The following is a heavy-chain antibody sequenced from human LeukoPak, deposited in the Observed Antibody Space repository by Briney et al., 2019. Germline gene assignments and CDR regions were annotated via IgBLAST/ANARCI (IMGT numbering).Heavy chain of an antibody. D-gene: IGHD4-23*01. J-gene: IGHJ4*02. V-gene: IGHV4-61*02. CDR3: ARDSTVVTRSGFDY. CDR1: GGSISSGSYY. CDR2: IYTSGST. Sequence: PSETLSLTCTVSGGSISSGSYYWSWIRQPAGKGLECIGRIYTSGSTNYNPSLKSRVTISVDTSKNQFSLRLTSVTAADTAVYYCARDSTVVTRSGFDYWGQGTLVTVSS.